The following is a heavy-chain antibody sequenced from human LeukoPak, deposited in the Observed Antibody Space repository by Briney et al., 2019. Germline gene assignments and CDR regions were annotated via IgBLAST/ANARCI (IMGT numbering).Heavy chain of an antibody. J-gene: IGHJ4*02. Sequence: GGSLRLSCAASGFTFSSYSMSWVRQAPGKGLEWVSSIGSSGATTYYADSVKGRFTISRDNSQNTQYLQMNSLRAEDTAVYYCAREISAAGTGGPFDYWGQGTLVTVSS. CDR2: IGSSGATT. V-gene: IGHV3-23*01. CDR1: GFTFSSYS. D-gene: IGHD6-13*01. CDR3: AREISAAGTGGPFDY.